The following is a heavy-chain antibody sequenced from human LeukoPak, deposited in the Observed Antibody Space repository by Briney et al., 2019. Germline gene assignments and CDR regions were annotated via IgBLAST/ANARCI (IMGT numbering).Heavy chain of an antibody. CDR2: IYHSGST. Sequence: SETLSLTCTVSGYSISSGYYWGWIRQPPGKGLEWIGSIYHSGSTYYNPSLKSRVTISVDTSKNQFSLKMSSVTAADTAVYYCARPQTYYYGSESYYDYWGQGTLVTVSS. V-gene: IGHV4-38-2*02. CDR3: ARPQTYYYGSESYYDY. CDR1: GYSISSGYY. D-gene: IGHD3-10*01. J-gene: IGHJ4*02.